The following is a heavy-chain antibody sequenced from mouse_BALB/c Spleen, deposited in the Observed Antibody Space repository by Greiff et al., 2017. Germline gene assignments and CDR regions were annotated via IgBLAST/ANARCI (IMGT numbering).Heavy chain of an antibody. V-gene: IGHV5-9-4*01. J-gene: IGHJ3*01. CDR3: ARDDGSSPFAY. CDR2: ISSGGSYT. Sequence: DVQLVESGGGLVKPGGSLKLSCAASGFTFSSYAMSWVRQSPEKRLEWVAEISSGGSYTYYPDTVTGRFTISRDNAKNTLYLEMSSLRSEDTAMYYCARDDGSSPFAYWGQGTLVTVSA. D-gene: IGHD1-1*01. CDR1: GFTFSSYA.